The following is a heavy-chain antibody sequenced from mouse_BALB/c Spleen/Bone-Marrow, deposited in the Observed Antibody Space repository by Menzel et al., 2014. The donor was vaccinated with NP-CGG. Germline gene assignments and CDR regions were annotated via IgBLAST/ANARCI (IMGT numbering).Heavy chain of an antibody. D-gene: IGHD1-1*01. CDR3: ARYYYGSSLFAY. J-gene: IGHJ3*01. CDR1: GFNIKDTY. V-gene: IGHV14-3*02. CDR2: TDPANGNT. Sequence: VQLQQPGAELVKPGASVKLSCTASGFNIKDTYMYWVKQRPEQGLEWIGRTDPANGNTKYDPKFQDKATITADTSPNTAYLQLSSLTSEDTAVYYCARYYYGSSLFAYWGQGTLVTVSA.